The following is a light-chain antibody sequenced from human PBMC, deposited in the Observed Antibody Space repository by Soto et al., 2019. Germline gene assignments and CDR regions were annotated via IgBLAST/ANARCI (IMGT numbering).Light chain of an antibody. J-gene: IGKJ4*01. CDR2: DAS. V-gene: IGKV3-15*01. CDR3: HQYNNWPLT. Sequence: EIVMTQSPATLSVSPGERATLSCRASQSVNRNLAWYQQKPGQTPRLLIYDASSRATGIPARISGSGSGTDFTLTISSLQSEDFADYYCHQYNNWPLTFGGGTNVEIK. CDR1: QSVNRN.